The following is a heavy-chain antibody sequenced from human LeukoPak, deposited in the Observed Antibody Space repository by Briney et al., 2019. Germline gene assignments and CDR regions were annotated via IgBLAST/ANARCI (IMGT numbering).Heavy chain of an antibody. Sequence: GGSLRLSCAASGSTISSYSMNWVRQAPGKGLEWVSSISSSSSYIYYADSVKGRFTISRDNAKNSLYLQMNSLRAEDTAVYYCARSRGIVVVTATEGGVDYWGQGTLVTVSS. CDR1: GSTISSYS. CDR3: ARSRGIVVVTATEGGVDY. V-gene: IGHV3-21*01. J-gene: IGHJ4*02. CDR2: ISSSSSYI. D-gene: IGHD2-21*02.